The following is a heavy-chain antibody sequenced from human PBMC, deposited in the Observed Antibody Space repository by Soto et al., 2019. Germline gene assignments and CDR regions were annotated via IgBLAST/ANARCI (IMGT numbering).Heavy chain of an antibody. V-gene: IGHV3-21*01. CDR3: ARVAY. J-gene: IGHJ4*02. CDR2: ISSGSSDT. Sequence: PGWSLRLSCEASGFTFSRVSMTWVRQVPGKGLEWVASISSGSSDTWYADSVKGRFIISRDNAQNSLFLQMNTLRPEDTAMYYCARVAYWGPGSQVTVSS. CDR1: GFTFSRVS.